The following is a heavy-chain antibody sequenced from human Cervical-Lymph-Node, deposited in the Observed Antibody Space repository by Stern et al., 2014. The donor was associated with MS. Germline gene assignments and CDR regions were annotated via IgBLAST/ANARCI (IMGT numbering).Heavy chain of an antibody. CDR3: ARDLGDDYGDYVIDY. CDR2: IWYDGSNK. J-gene: IGHJ4*02. CDR1: GFTFSSYG. Sequence: VQLVASGGGVVQPGRSLRLSCAASGFTFSSYGMHWVRQAPGKGLEWVAVIWYDGSNKYYADSVKGRFPIARDNFKNTLYVQMNSLRAEDTAVYYCARDLGDDYGDYVIDYWGQGTLVTVSS. D-gene: IGHD4-17*01. V-gene: IGHV3-33*01.